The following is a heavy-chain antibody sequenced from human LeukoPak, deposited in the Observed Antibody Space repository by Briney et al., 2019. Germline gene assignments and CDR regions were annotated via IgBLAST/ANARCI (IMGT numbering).Heavy chain of an antibody. CDR2: TSYDGNLQ. CDR1: GFIFSNYA. J-gene: IGHJ4*02. Sequence: GGSLRLSCAASGFIFSNYAIHWVRQAPGKGLEWVTTTSYDGNLQHYADSVKGRFTISRDNSKSTLYIQMNSLRAEDTAVYYCARAKPKNMVRGLIMRRESRYYFDYWGQGTLVTVSS. D-gene: IGHD3-10*01. V-gene: IGHV3-30*14. CDR3: ARAKPKNMVRGLIMRRESRYYFDY.